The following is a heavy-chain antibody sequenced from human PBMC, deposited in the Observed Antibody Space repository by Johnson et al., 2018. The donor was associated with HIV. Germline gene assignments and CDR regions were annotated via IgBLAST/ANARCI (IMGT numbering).Heavy chain of an antibody. J-gene: IGHJ3*02. V-gene: IGHV3-33*01. D-gene: IGHD4-23*01. CDR2: IWYDGSNK. CDR3: ARDKDYGGNHDAFDI. CDR1: GFTFSSYG. Sequence: QVQLVESGGGVVQPGRPLRLSCAASGFTFSSYGIHWVRQAPGKGLEWVAVIWYDGSNKYYANSVKGRFTISRDNSKNTLYLQMESLRADDTALYYCARDKDYGGNHDAFDIWGQGTMVTVSS.